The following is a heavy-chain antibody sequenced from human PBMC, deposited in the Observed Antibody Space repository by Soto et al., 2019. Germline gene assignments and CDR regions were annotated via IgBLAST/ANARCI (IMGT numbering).Heavy chain of an antibody. CDR3: AKNAVGGFDW. CDR1: RGSMTTGDW. CDR2: IYYGVTT. D-gene: IGHD1-26*01. V-gene: IGHV4-4*02. Sequence: QLQESGPGLVKPSGTLSLTCAVSRGSMTTGDWFSWVRQSPGKGLEWIGEIYYGVTTHYKPSLKSRVTISLDKSKNQFFLELSSSIAADTAVYYCAKNAVGGFDWWGQGTLVTVSS. J-gene: IGHJ4*02.